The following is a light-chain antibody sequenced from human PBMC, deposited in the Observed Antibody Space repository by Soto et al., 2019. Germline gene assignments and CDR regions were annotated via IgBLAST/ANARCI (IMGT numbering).Light chain of an antibody. Sequence: EKFWSQSPGPPFVFPGERPTSSCRASQSVSSKLAWYQQKPGQAPRLLFYGASTGATGIPARFSGSGSETEFTLSISSLQSEDFAVYYCQQYNNWPGTFGQGTKVDIK. CDR1: QSVSSK. CDR2: GAS. CDR3: QQYNNWPGT. V-gene: IGKV3-15*01. J-gene: IGKJ1*01.